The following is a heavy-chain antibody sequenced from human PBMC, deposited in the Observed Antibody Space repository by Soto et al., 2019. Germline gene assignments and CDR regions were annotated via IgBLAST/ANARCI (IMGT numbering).Heavy chain of an antibody. V-gene: IGHV4-38-2*02. Sequence: KPSETLSLTCAVSGYTISSGYYWGWIRQPPGKGLEWIGSIYHSGSTYYNPSLKSRVTISVDTSKNQFSLKLSSVTAADTAVYYCARDQDIEARRAYYYYYYGMDVWGQGTTVTVS. D-gene: IGHD6-6*01. CDR2: IYHSGST. CDR3: ARDQDIEARRAYYYYYYGMDV. CDR1: GYTISSGYY. J-gene: IGHJ6*02.